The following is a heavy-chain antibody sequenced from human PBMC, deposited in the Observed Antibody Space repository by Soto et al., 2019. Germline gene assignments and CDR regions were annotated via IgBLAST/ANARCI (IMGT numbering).Heavy chain of an antibody. CDR3: ARSLRGYSGYSGY. CDR1: GFTCSDYY. CDR2: ISSSGSDT. Sequence: QVQLVESGGGWVKPGGCLRLSCAASGFTCSDYYMSWIRQAPGKGLEWVSYISSSGSDTNYADSVKGRFTVSRDNAKNSLYLQMNSLRAEDTAVYYCARSLRGYSGYSGYWGQGTLVTVSS. J-gene: IGHJ4*02. V-gene: IGHV3-11*05. D-gene: IGHD5-12*01.